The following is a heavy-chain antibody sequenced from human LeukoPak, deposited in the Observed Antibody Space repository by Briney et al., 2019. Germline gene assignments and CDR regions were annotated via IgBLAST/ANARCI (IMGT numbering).Heavy chain of an antibody. J-gene: IGHJ3*02. V-gene: IGHV3-30*04. CDR1: GFTFSSYA. CDR3: ARATYCGGDCYPGFLGYDAFDI. Sequence: PGRSLRLSCAASGFTFSSYAMHWVRQAPGKGLEWVAVISYDGSNKYYADSVKGRFTISRDNSKNTLYLQMNSLRAEDTAVYYCARATYCGGDCYPGFLGYDAFDIWGQGTMVTVSS. D-gene: IGHD2-21*02. CDR2: ISYDGSNK.